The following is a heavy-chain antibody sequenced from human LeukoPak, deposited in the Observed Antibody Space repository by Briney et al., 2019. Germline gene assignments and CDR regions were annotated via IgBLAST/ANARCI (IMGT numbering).Heavy chain of an antibody. CDR2: IKSKTDGGTT. D-gene: IGHD4-17*01. CDR3: TPHPRDYGDYVSDY. CDR1: GFTFSNAW. Sequence: PGGSLRLSCAVSGFTFSNAWMSWVRQAPGKGLEWVGRIKSKTDGGTTDYAAPVKGRFTISRDDSKNTLFLQMNSLKTEDTAVYYCTPHPRDYGDYVSDYWGQGTLVTVSS. V-gene: IGHV3-15*01. J-gene: IGHJ4*02.